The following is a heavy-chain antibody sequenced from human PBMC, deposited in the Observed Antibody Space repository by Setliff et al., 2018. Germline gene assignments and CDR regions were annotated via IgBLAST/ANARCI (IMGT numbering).Heavy chain of an antibody. J-gene: IGHJ6*03. CDR2: VYYSGST. D-gene: IGHD3-3*01. CDR1: GGSISSGGYY. CDR3: ARQVSHYDFWSGYYGYYYYYMDV. V-gene: IGHV4-31*03. Sequence: ASETLSLTCTVSGGSISSGGYYWSRIRQHPGKGLEWIGYVYYSGSTYYNPSLKSRVTISVDTSKNQFSLKLSSVTAADTAVYYCARQVSHYDFWSGYYGYYYYYMDVWGKGTTVTVSS.